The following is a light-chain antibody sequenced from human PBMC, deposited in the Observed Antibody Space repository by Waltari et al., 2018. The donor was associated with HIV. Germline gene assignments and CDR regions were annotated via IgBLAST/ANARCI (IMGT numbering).Light chain of an antibody. CDR2: KDT. CDR1: AFPTQY. V-gene: IGLV3-25*03. Sequence: SYDLTQPPSVSVSPGQTARITCSGDAFPTQYAYWYQQKPGKAPVLVIYKDTERPSGIPERFSGSSSGTTVTLTISGVQAEDDADYYCLSADTSVTWVFGGGTKLTVL. J-gene: IGLJ3*02. CDR3: LSADTSVTWV.